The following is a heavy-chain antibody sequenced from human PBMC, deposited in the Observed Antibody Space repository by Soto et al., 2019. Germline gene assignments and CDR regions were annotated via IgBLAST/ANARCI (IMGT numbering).Heavy chain of an antibody. CDR2: ISASADTI. J-gene: IGHJ5*01. CDR1: GFTFNNYA. Sequence: EVQVLESGGGLVQPGGSLRLSCAGSGFTFNNYAMGWVRQAPGKGLEWVSVISASADTIYYADSVKGRFTISRDNSKDTLYLQMNSLRAEDTAVYYCGGCTSSWYDFWGQGTLVTVSS. V-gene: IGHV3-23*01. D-gene: IGHD6-13*01. CDR3: GGCTSSWYDF.